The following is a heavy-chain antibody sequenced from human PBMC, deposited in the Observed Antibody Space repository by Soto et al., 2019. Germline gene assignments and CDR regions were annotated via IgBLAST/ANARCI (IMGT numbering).Heavy chain of an antibody. J-gene: IGHJ3*02. CDR2: ISGSGGST. Sequence: GGSLRLSCAASGFTFSSYAMSWVRQAPGKGLEWVSAISGSGGSTYYADSVKGRFTISRDNSKNTLYLQMNSLRAEDTAVYYCANAGGSGWVGGGAFDIWGQGTMVTVSS. V-gene: IGHV3-23*01. D-gene: IGHD6-19*01. CDR3: ANAGGSGWVGGGAFDI. CDR1: GFTFSSYA.